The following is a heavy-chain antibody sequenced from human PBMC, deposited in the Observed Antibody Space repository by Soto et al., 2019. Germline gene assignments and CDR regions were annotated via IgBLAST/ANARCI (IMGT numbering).Heavy chain of an antibody. V-gene: IGHV3-7*01. CDR2: IKQDGSEK. CDR1: GFTFSSYW. CDR3: ARDVFDFWSGYLPGYYYYMDV. D-gene: IGHD3-3*01. Sequence: PGGSLRLSCAASGFTFSSYWMSWVRQAPGKGLEWVANIKQDGSEKYYVDSVKGRFTISRDNAKNSLYLQMNSLRAEDTAVYYCARDVFDFWSGYLPGYYYYMDVWGKGTTVTVS. J-gene: IGHJ6*03.